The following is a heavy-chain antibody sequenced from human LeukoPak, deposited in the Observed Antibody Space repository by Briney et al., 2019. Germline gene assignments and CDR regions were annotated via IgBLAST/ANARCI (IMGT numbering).Heavy chain of an antibody. CDR1: GYSISSDYY. V-gene: IGHV4-38-2*02. CDR2: IYHSGST. J-gene: IGHJ3*02. CDR3: ARGRDGYNSPAFDI. Sequence: SETLSLTCTVSGYSISSDYYWGWIRQPPGKGLEWIGSIYHSGSTYYNPSLKSRVTISVDTSKNQFSLKLSSVTAADTAVYYCARGRDGYNSPAFDIWGQGSMVTVSS. D-gene: IGHD5-24*01.